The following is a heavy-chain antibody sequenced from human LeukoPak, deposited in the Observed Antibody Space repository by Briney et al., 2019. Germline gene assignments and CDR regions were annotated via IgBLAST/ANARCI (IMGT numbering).Heavy chain of an antibody. CDR2: IYYTGST. CDR3: ARHSSAGYLWGTYRQDFFHY. CDR1: GGSISSSHYY. V-gene: IGHV4-39*01. J-gene: IGHJ4*02. Sequence: SETLSLTCTVSGGSISSSHYYWGWIRQPPGKGLEWIGSIYYTGSTYYNPSLKSRVTISVDTSKNQFSLTLNSVTAADTAVYYCARHSSAGYLWGTYRQDFFHYWGQGTLVTVSS. D-gene: IGHD3-16*02.